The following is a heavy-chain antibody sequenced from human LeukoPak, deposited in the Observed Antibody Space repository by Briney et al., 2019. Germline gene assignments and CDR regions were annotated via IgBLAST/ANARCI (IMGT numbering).Heavy chain of an antibody. CDR3: ARDAGFADYSFDY. V-gene: IGHV1-46*01. CDR2: INPSGGST. Sequence: ASVKVSCKASGYTFTSYYMHWLRQAPGQGLEWMGIINPSGGSTSYAQKFQGRVTMARDTSTSTVYMEPSSLRSEDTAVYYCARDAGFADYSFDYWGQGTLVTVSS. J-gene: IGHJ4*02. D-gene: IGHD3-10*01. CDR1: GYTFTSYY.